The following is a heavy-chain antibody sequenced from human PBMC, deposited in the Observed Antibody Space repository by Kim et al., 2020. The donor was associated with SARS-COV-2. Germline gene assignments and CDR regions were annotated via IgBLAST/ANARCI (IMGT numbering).Heavy chain of an antibody. Sequence: GGSLRLSCAASGFTFDDYAMHWVRQAPGKGLEWVSGISWNSGSIGYADSVTGRFTISRDNAKNSLYLQMNSLRAEDTALYYCAKDLFPGYCSSTSCHDAFDIWGKGTMVTVSS. V-gene: IGHV3-9*01. CDR2: ISWNSGSI. CDR1: GFTFDDYA. J-gene: IGHJ3*02. D-gene: IGHD2-2*01. CDR3: AKDLFPGYCSSTSCHDAFDI.